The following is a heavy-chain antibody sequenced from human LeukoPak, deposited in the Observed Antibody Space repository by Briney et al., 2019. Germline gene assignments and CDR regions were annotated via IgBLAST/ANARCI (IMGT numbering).Heavy chain of an antibody. V-gene: IGHV1-2*06. J-gene: IGHJ3*02. D-gene: IGHD1-26*01. CDR2: INPNSGGT. Sequence: ASVKVSCKASGYTFTGYYMHWVPQAPGQGLEWMGRINPNSGGTNYAQKFQGRVTMTRDTSISTAYMELSRLRSDDTAVYYCARTMVGATEGAFDIWGQGTMVTVSS. CDR1: GYTFTGYY. CDR3: ARTMVGATEGAFDI.